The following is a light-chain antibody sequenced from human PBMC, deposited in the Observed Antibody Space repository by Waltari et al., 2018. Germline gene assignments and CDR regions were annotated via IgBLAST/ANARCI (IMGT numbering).Light chain of an antibody. CDR1: STDLGAFNF. V-gene: IGLV2-14*01. Sequence: LTQPAPVSGSPGQSITISCAATSTDLGAFNFIPWYQQRPGKAPELLVYDVSHRPSGVSTRFSGSKSDNTAALTISGLQAEDEAVYYCSSFSSSTAGIFGGGTKVTVL. J-gene: IGLJ2*01. CDR3: SSFSSSTAGI. CDR2: DVS.